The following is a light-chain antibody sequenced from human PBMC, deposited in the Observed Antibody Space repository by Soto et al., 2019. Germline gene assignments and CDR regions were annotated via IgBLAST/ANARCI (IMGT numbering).Light chain of an antibody. Sequence: EIVLTQSPGTLSLSPGERATLSCRASQSVSSSYLAWYQQKPGQAPRLLIYGASSRATGIPDRFSGSGSGTDVTLTISSLEPEDFAVYYCQQYGSSLLTFGPGTKVDIK. CDR3: QQYGSSLLT. V-gene: IGKV3-20*01. CDR2: GAS. J-gene: IGKJ3*01. CDR1: QSVSSSY.